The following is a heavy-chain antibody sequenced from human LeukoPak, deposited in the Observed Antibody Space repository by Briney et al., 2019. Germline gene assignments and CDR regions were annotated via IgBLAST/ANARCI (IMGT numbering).Heavy chain of an antibody. CDR3: ARDRDIVVVPAAILDAFDI. CDR2: ISSSSSYI. CDR1: EFTFSTYS. V-gene: IGHV3-21*01. D-gene: IGHD2-2*01. Sequence: GGSLRLSCAASEFTFSTYSMNWVRQAPGKGLEWVSSISSSSSYIYYADSVKGRFTISRDNVKNSLYLQMNSLRAEDTAVYYCARDRDIVVVPAAILDAFDIWGQGTLVTVSS. J-gene: IGHJ3*02.